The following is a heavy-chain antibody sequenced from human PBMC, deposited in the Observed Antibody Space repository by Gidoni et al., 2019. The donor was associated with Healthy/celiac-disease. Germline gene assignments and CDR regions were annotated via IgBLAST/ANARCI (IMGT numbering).Heavy chain of an antibody. Sequence: EVQLVESGGGLVKPGGSLRLSCAASGFTFSNAWMNWVRQAPGKGLEWVGRIKSKTDGGTTDYAAPVKGRFTISRDDSKNTLYLQMNSLKTEDTAVYYCTIRWEQLVFPFYYMDVWGKGTTVTVSS. CDR3: TIRWEQLVFPFYYMDV. J-gene: IGHJ6*03. D-gene: IGHD6-6*01. V-gene: IGHV3-15*07. CDR2: IKSKTDGGTT. CDR1: GFTFSNAW.